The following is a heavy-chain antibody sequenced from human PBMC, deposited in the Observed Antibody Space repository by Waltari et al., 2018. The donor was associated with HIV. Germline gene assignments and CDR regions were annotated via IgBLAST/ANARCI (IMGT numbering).Heavy chain of an antibody. V-gene: IGHV2-5*01. CDR1: GVSLSTSGVG. J-gene: IGHJ5*02. CDR2: IYWNDDK. D-gene: IGHD6-19*01. CDR3: AHRRLARAVAGTLYNWFDP. Sequence: QITLKESGPTLVKPTQTLTLTCTFSGVSLSTSGVGVGWIRQPPGKAPEWLALIYWNDDKRYSPSLKSRLTITKDTAKNQVLLTMTSMDPVDTATYYCAHRRLARAVAGTLYNWFDPWGQGILVTVSS.